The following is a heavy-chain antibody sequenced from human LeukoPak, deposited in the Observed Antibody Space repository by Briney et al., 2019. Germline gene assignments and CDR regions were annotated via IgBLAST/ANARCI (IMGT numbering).Heavy chain of an antibody. V-gene: IGHV3-23*01. Sequence: GGSLRLSCAASGFTFKSYAMSWVRQAPGKGLEWVSFSSGSGSTTYYADSVKGRFTISRDNSKNTLYLQMNSLRAEDTAVYYCAKDSIGGHYYYYMDVWGKGTTVTVSS. J-gene: IGHJ6*03. CDR1: GFTFKSYA. CDR3: AKDSIGGHYYYYMDV. D-gene: IGHD2-15*01. CDR2: SSGSGSTT.